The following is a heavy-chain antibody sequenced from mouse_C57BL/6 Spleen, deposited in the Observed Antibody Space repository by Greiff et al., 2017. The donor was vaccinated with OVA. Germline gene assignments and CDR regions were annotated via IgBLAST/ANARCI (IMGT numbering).Heavy chain of an antibody. CDR1: GYTFTDYY. CDR3: ARRPRGAMDY. Sequence: VQLQQSGPELVKPGASVKISCKASGYTFTDYYMNWVKQSHGKSLEWIGDINPNNGGTSYNQKFKGKATLTVDKSSSTAYMELRSLTSEDSAVYYCARRPRGAMDYWGQGTSVTVSS. CDR2: INPNNGGT. D-gene: IGHD2-10*02. J-gene: IGHJ4*01. V-gene: IGHV1-26*01.